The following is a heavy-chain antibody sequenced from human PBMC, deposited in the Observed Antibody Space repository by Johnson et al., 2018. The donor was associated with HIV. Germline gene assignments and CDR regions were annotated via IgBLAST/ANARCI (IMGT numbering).Heavy chain of an antibody. CDR3: ARMAAHVSDF. CDR1: GFTVSRNY. V-gene: IGHV3-30*03. J-gene: IGHJ3*01. D-gene: IGHD5-24*01. Sequence: QMQLVESGGGLVQPGGSLRLSCAASGFTVSRNYMNWVRQAPGKGLEWVAVISYDGSNKYYADSVKGRFTNSKDNSKNSLYLQMNSLRVEDTAVYYCARMAAHVSDFWGQGTMVTVSS. CDR2: ISYDGSNK.